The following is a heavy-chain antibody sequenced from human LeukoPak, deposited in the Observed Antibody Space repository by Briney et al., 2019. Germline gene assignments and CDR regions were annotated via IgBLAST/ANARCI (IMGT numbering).Heavy chain of an antibody. CDR1: GYTFTSYA. D-gene: IGHD2-21*02. CDR2: INTNTGNP. J-gene: IGHJ3*02. V-gene: IGHV7-4-1*02. CDR3: ARGAYCGGDCYSEFGDAFDI. Sequence: ASVKVSCKASGYTFTSYAMNWVRQAPGQGLEWMGWINTNTGNPTYAQGFTGRFVFSLDTSVSTAYLQISSLKAEDTAAYYCARGAYCGGDCYSEFGDAFDIWGQGTMVTVSS.